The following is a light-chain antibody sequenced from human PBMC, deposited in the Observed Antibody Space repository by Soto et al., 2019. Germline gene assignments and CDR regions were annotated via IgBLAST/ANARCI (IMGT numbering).Light chain of an antibody. J-gene: IGLJ1*01. V-gene: IGLV2-14*03. CDR2: DVS. CDR1: SSDVGGYNY. Sequence: QSVLTQPASVSGAPGQSITISCTGTSSDVGGYNYVSWYQQHPGKAHKLMIYDVSNRPSGVSNRFSGSKSGNTASLTISGLQAEDEADYYCSSYTSSSLHVFGTGTKVTVL. CDR3: SSYTSSSLHV.